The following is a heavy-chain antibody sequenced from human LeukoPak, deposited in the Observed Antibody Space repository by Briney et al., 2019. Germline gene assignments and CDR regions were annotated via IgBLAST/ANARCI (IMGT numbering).Heavy chain of an antibody. CDR2: ISYDGSNK. CDR1: GFTFSSYA. V-gene: IGHV3-30*04. D-gene: IGHD4-17*01. CDR3: ARDGDYGDYAPILRY. Sequence: GRSLRLSCAASGFTFSSYAMHWVRQAPGKGLEWVAVISYDGSNKYYADSVKGRFTISRDNSKNTLYLQMNSLRAEDTAVYYCARDGDYGDYAPILRYWGQGTLVTVSS. J-gene: IGHJ4*02.